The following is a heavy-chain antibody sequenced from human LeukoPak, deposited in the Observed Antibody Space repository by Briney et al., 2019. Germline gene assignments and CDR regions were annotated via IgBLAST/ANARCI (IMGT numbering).Heavy chain of an antibody. D-gene: IGHD3-22*01. CDR1: GFTFSGSA. CDR3: ARDRVWYYYDSSGYPDAFDI. CDR2: IRSTANGYAT. J-gene: IGHJ3*02. V-gene: IGHV3-73*01. Sequence: GGSLRLSCAASGFTFSGSALHWVRQASGKGLEWVGRIRSTANGYATAYAASVKGRFTISRDDSKNTAYLQMDSLKTEDTAVYYCARDRVWYYYDSSGYPDAFDIWGQGTMVTVSS.